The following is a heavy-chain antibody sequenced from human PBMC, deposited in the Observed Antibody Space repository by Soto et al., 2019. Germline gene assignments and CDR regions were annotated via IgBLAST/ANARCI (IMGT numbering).Heavy chain of an antibody. CDR1: GYTFTSYG. J-gene: IGHJ4*02. CDR3: ARGRYGDY. CDR2: ISAHNGNT. Sequence: QVHLVQSGAEGKKPGASVKVSCKGSGYTFTSYGITWVRQAPGQGLEWMGWISAHNGNTDYAQKLPGRVTVTRDTSTSTAYMELRSLRSDDTAVYYCARGRYGDYWGQGALVTVSS. D-gene: IGHD1-1*01. V-gene: IGHV1-18*01.